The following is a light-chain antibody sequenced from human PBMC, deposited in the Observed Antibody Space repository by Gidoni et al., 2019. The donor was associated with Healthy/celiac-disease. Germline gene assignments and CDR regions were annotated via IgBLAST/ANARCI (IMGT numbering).Light chain of an antibody. CDR1: QSISNY. Sequence: DIQMTQSPSSLSASVGDRVTITCRASQSISNYLNWYQQKPGKAPKLRIYAASSLQSGVPSRFSGSGSGTDFTLTISSLQPEDFATYYCQQSYSTPLTFGGGTKVEIK. J-gene: IGKJ4*01. CDR2: AAS. V-gene: IGKV1-39*01. CDR3: QQSYSTPLT.